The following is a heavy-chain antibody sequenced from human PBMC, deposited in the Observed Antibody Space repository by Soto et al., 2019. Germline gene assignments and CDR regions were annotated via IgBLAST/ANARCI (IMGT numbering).Heavy chain of an antibody. V-gene: IGHV4-39*01. CDR1: GGSISSSSYY. Sequence: QLLESGPGLVKPSETLSLTCTVSGGSISSSSYYWGWIRQPPGKGLEWIGSIYYSGSTYYNPSLKSRVTISVDTSKNQFSLKLSSVTAADTAVYYCARVVSYGSGSFPMYYFDYWGQGTLVTVSS. CDR3: ARVVSYGSGSFPMYYFDY. J-gene: IGHJ4*02. CDR2: IYYSGST. D-gene: IGHD3-10*01.